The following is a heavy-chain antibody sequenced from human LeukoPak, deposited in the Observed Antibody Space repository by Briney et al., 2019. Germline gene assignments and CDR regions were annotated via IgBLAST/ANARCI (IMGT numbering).Heavy chain of an antibody. Sequence: GGSLRLSCAASGFTCKIYSMNWVRQAPGKGLEWVSSISTSSSHMYYADSVKGRFTISRDNAKNSLYLQMNTLRAEDTAVYYCARDDTSAHFFDYWGQGTLVTVSS. CDR3: ARDDTSAHFFDY. CDR2: ISTSSSHM. D-gene: IGHD3-10*01. J-gene: IGHJ4*02. V-gene: IGHV3-21*01. CDR1: GFTCKIYS.